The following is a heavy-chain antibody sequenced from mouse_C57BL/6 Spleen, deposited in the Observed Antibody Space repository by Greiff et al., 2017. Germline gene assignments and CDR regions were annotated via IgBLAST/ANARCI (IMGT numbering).Heavy chain of an antibody. V-gene: IGHV1-55*01. CDR3: ATRYGEGYYAMDY. D-gene: IGHD1-1*01. J-gene: IGHJ4*01. Sequence: QVQLQQPGAELVKPGASVKMSCKASGYTFTSYWITWVKQRPGQGLEWIGDIYPGSGSTNYNEKFKSKATLTVDTSSSTAYMQLSSLTSEDAAVYYCATRYGEGYYAMDYWGQGTSGTVSS. CDR1: GYTFTSYW. CDR2: IYPGSGST.